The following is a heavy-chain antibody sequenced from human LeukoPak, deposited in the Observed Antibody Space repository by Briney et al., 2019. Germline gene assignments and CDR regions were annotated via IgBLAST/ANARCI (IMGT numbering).Heavy chain of an antibody. Sequence: SETLSLTCSVSGVSISSYYWSWVRQTAGKGLECIGRIYISGTTNYNPSLNSRVTMSIDTSKNQFSLKLTSATAADTGVYYCARTGGYDYHIDHWGQGTQVTVSS. J-gene: IGHJ4*02. CDR1: GVSISSYY. CDR2: IYISGTT. V-gene: IGHV4-4*07. D-gene: IGHD5-12*01. CDR3: ARTGGYDYHIDH.